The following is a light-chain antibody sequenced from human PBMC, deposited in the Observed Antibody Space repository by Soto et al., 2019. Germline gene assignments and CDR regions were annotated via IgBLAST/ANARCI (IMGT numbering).Light chain of an antibody. CDR2: LNSDGSH. V-gene: IGLV4-69*01. Sequence: QSVLTQSPSASASLGASVKLTCTLSSGHSSYAIAWHQQQPGKGPRYLMKLNSDGSHNEGGGIPDRFSGSSSRAERYLTISSLQSEDEADSYCQTCGTGTDAVFGGGTQLTVL. J-gene: IGLJ7*01. CDR1: SGHSSYA. CDR3: QTCGTGTDAV.